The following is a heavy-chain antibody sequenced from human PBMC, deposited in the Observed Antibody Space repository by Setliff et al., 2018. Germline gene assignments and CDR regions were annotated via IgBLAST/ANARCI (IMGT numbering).Heavy chain of an antibody. CDR2: ISSSSSII. CDR1: GFSFSSYS. Sequence: GGSLRLSCAASGFSFSSYSMNWVRQAPGKGLEWISYISSSSSIIYYADSVKGRFTISRDNAKNSLYLQMNSLRGEDTAVYYCAKVGIFGGGYFDFWGQGTLVTVS. D-gene: IGHD3-3*01. CDR3: AKVGIFGGGYFDF. J-gene: IGHJ4*02. V-gene: IGHV3-48*01.